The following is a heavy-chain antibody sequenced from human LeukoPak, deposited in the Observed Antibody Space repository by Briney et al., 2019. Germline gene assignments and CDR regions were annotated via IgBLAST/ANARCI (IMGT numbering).Heavy chain of an antibody. CDR3: ARQTTVTTDAWDGFDY. D-gene: IGHD4-17*01. CDR2: ISSSGIYI. J-gene: IGHJ4*02. CDR1: GFPINSYT. Sequence: GGSLRLSCAASGFPINSYTMNWVRQAPGKGLEWVSSISSSGIYIYYADSVKGRFTISRDNAKNSLYLQMNSLRAEDTAVYYCARQTTVTTDAWDGFDYWGQGTLVTVSS. V-gene: IGHV3-21*01.